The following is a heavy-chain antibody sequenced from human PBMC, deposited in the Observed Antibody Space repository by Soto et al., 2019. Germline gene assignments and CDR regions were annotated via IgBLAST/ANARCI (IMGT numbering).Heavy chain of an antibody. J-gene: IGHJ3*01. CDR3: ARSMTTVTFDAFDV. V-gene: IGHV4-30-4*01. Sequence: SETLSLTCTVSGGSISSGDYYWSWIRQPPGKGLEWIGYIYYSGSTYYNPSPKSRVTISVDTSKNQFSLKLSSVTAADTAVYYCARSMTTVTFDAFDVWGQGTMVTVSS. CDR2: IYYSGST. D-gene: IGHD4-17*01. CDR1: GGSISSGDYY.